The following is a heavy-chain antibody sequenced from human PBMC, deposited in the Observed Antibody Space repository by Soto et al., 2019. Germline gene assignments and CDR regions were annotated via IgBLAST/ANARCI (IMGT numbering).Heavy chain of an antibody. CDR3: ARDVRRRAYNHCWA. CDR2: ISTDGGIV. CDR1: GFSFGQYA. V-gene: IGHV3-30-3*01. J-gene: IGHJ4*02. D-gene: IGHD3-10*01. Sequence: QVQLVESGGGVGQPGRSLRLSCTVSGFSFGQYAMHWVRQAPGKTLEWVTAISTDGGIVYYMDSVKGRFTVSRDNYRNTLYLQMESLRPDDTAMYYCARDVRRRAYNHCWAWGQGTLVTVAS.